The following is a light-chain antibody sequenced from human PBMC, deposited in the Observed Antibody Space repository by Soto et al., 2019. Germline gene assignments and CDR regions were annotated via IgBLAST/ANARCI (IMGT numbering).Light chain of an antibody. J-gene: IGLJ1*01. CDR3: ISYTGSSTSYV. CDR1: SSDIGNYDY. V-gene: IGLV2-14*01. CDR2: GVS. Sequence: QSALTQPASVSGSPGQSITISCSGTSSDIGNYDYVAWYQQFPGKTPKLMIYGVSSRPPGVSSRFSGSKSGNTASLTISGLQAEDEADYYCISYTGSSTSYVFGSGTKVTVL.